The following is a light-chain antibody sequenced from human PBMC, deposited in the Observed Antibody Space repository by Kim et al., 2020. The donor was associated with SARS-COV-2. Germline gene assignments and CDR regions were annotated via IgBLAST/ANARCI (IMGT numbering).Light chain of an antibody. CDR1: KLGQKF. CDR3: QAWDSDLAV. V-gene: IGLV3-1*01. Sequence: SYELTQPPSVSVSPGQTASITCSGDKLGQKFTAWYQQKPGQSPVVVMYQDDKRPSGIPERFSGSNSGNPATLTISGTQAMDEADSYCQAWDSDLAVFGGG. J-gene: IGLJ3*02. CDR2: QDD.